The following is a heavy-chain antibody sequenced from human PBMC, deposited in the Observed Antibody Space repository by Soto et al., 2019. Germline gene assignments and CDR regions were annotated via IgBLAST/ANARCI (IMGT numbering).Heavy chain of an antibody. CDR1: GGSISSYY. Sequence: PSETLSLTCTVSGGSISSYYWSWIRQPAGKGLEWIGRIYTSGSTNYNPSLRSRVTMSVDTSKNQFSLKLSSVTAADTAVYYCARVSSGWYPDAFDIWGQGTMVTVSS. D-gene: IGHD6-19*01. CDR2: IYTSGST. J-gene: IGHJ3*02. V-gene: IGHV4-4*07. CDR3: ARVSSGWYPDAFDI.